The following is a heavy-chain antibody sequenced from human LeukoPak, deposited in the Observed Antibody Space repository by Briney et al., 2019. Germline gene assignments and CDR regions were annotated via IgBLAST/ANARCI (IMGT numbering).Heavy chain of an antibody. Sequence: GGSLRLSCAASGFIFSSHGMNWVRHAPGKGLEWVSYIGSSSRTIYNADSVKGRFTISRDNAKNSLYLQMNSLRVEDTAVYYCARDPPYCRTTSCMGNWGQGTLVTVSS. CDR1: GFIFSSHG. CDR3: ARDPPYCRTTSCMGN. J-gene: IGHJ4*02. V-gene: IGHV3-48*01. CDR2: IGSSSRTI. D-gene: IGHD2-2*01.